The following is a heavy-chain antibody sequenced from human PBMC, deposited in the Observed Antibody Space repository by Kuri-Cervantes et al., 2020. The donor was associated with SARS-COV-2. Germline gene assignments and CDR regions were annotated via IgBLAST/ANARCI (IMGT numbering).Heavy chain of an antibody. J-gene: IGHJ4*02. CDR1: GYTFTGYY. CDR3: ARGSITIFGVVTSFDY. V-gene: IGHV1-2*02. CDR2: INPNSGGT. Sequence: ASVKVSCKASGYTFTGYYMHWVRQAPGQGLEWMGWINPNSGGTNYAQKFQGRVTMTRDTSISTAYMELSRLRSDDTAVYYCARGSITIFGVVTSFDYWGQGTLVTVYS. D-gene: IGHD3-3*01.